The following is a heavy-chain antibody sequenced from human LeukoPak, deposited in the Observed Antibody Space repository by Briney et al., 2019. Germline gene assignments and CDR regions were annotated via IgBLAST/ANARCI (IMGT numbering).Heavy chain of an antibody. V-gene: IGHV3-53*01. CDR3: ASWPGGWYGEDS. Sequence: GGSLRLSCAASGFTVSSNFMSWVRQAPGKGLEWVSVIYGGGSTYYADSVKGRFTISRDTSKNTLHLQMNSLRAEDTAVYYCASWPGGWYGEDSWGQGTLVTVSS. D-gene: IGHD6-19*01. CDR2: IYGGGST. J-gene: IGHJ4*02. CDR1: GFTVSSNF.